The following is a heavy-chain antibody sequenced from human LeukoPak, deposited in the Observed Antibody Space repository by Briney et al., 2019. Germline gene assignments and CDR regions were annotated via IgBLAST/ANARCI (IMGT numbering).Heavy chain of an antibody. CDR3: ARMLISSGYYVDY. V-gene: IGHV3-53*01. D-gene: IGHD3-22*01. Sequence: PGGSLRLSCAASGFTVSSNYMSWVRQAPGKGLEWVSVIYSGGTTYYADSVKGRFTISRDNYKNTLYLQMNSLRAEDTAVYYCARMLISSGYYVDYWGQGTLVTVSS. J-gene: IGHJ4*02. CDR1: GFTVSSNY. CDR2: IYSGGTT.